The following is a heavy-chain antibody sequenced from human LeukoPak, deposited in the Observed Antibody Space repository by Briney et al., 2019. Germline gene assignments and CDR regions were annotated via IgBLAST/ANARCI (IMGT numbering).Heavy chain of an antibody. CDR3: ARVPDWYFDL. CDR2: IYHSGST. CDR1: GGSISSSNW. V-gene: IGHV4-4*02. J-gene: IGHJ2*01. Sequence: SETLSLTCAVSGGSISSSNWWSWVRQPPGKGLEWIGEIYHSGSTNYNPSLKSRVTISVDTSKNQFSLKLSSVTAADTAVYSCARVPDWYFDLWGRGTLVTVSS.